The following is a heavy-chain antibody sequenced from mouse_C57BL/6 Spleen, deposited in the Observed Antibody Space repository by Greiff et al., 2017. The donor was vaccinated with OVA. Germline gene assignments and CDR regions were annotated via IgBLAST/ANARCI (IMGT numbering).Heavy chain of an antibody. D-gene: IGHD2-4*01. CDR3: ERAEDYDDYFDY. Sequence: QVQLQQPGAELVRPGSSVKLSCKASGYTFTSYWMHWVKQRPIQGLEWIGNIDPSDSETHYNQKFKDKATLTVDKSSSTAYMQLSSLTSEDSAVYYGERAEDYDDYFDYWGQGTTLTVSS. J-gene: IGHJ2*01. CDR2: IDPSDSET. V-gene: IGHV1-52*01. CDR1: GYTFTSYW.